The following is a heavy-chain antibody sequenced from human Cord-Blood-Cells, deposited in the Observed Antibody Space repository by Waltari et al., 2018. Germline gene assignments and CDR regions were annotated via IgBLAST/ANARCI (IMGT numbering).Heavy chain of an antibody. CDR3: AREQDGIAAAYFDY. CDR1: GFTFSSYW. V-gene: IGHV3-7*01. D-gene: IGHD6-13*01. Sequence: EVQLVESGGGLVQPGGSLRLSCAASGFTFSSYWMSWVRQAPGKGLEWVANIKQDGREKYYVDSVKGRFTISRDNAKNSLYLQMNSLRAEDTAVYYCAREQDGIAAAYFDYWGQGTLVTVSS. CDR2: IKQDGREK. J-gene: IGHJ4*02.